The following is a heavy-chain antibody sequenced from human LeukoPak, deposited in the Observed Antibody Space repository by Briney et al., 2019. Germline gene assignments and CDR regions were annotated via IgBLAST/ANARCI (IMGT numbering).Heavy chain of an antibody. Sequence: QPGGSLRLSCATSGFSFRSYGMSWVRQAPGKGLEWVSSISGFTGRTYYADSVKGRVTISRDDSKSAVSLLMNSLRAEDTAVYYCAKDFGDFFPPLFDSWGHGTLVTVSS. CDR3: AKDFGDFFPPLFDS. D-gene: IGHD4-17*01. J-gene: IGHJ4*01. CDR2: ISGFTGRT. V-gene: IGHV3-23*01. CDR1: GFSFRSYG.